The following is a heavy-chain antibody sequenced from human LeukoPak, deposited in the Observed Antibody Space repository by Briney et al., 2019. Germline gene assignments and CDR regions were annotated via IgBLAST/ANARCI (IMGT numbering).Heavy chain of an antibody. CDR2: IIPIFGTA. J-gene: IGHJ4*02. CDR1: GGTFSSYA. V-gene: IGHV1-69*13. Sequence: SVKVSCKASGGTFSSYAISWVRQAPGQGLEWMGGIIPIFGTANYAQKFQGRVTITADESTCTAYMELSSLRSEDTAVYYCASGRLAYCGGDCYPHFDYWGQGTLVTVSS. CDR3: ASGRLAYCGGDCYPHFDY. D-gene: IGHD2-21*02.